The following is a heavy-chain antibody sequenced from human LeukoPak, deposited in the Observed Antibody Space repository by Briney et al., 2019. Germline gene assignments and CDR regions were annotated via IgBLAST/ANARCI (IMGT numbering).Heavy chain of an antibody. Sequence: GGSLRLPCAASGFTFSSYSMNWVRQAPGKGLEWVSSISSSSSYIYYADSVKGRFTISRDNAKNSLYLQMNSLRAEDTAVYYCAREHDDNKVITFDYWGQGTLVTVSS. D-gene: IGHD3-22*01. CDR1: GFTFSSYS. J-gene: IGHJ4*02. V-gene: IGHV3-21*01. CDR3: AREHDDNKVITFDY. CDR2: ISSSSSYI.